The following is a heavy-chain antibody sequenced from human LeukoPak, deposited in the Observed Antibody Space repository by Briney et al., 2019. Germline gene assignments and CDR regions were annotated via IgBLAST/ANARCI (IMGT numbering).Heavy chain of an antibody. D-gene: IGHD1-26*01. CDR3: AKDGWAQTPLYSFDY. Sequence: VVAGGSLRLSCAASGFTFSSYAMHWVRQAPGGGLEWVSSISGSGDDTYYADSVKGRFTISRDNSKNTLYLHIHSLTAEDTAVFYCAKDGWAQTPLYSFDYWGQGTVVTVSS. CDR2: ISGSGDDT. CDR1: GFTFSSYA. V-gene: IGHV3-23*01. J-gene: IGHJ4*02.